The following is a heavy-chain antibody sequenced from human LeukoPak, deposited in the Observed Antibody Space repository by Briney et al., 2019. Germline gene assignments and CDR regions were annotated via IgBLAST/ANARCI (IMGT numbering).Heavy chain of an antibody. CDR2: ISSDGGSQ. Sequence: GGSLRLSCAASGLYFTSITMHWVRQAPGPGLEWVALISSDGGSQYYADSVKGRFTISRDTSNNTLFLQMDSLRTGDTAMYYCPRASFDVWGQGTMVTVSS. CDR3: PRASFDV. J-gene: IGHJ3*01. CDR1: GLYFTSIT. V-gene: IGHV3-30-3*01.